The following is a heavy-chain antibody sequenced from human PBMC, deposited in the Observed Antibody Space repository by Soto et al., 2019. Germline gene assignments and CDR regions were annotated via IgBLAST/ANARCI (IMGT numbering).Heavy chain of an antibody. CDR1: GFTFSNAW. CDR2: IKSKTDGGTT. V-gene: IGHV3-15*07. D-gene: IGHD3-3*01. CDR3: TTDGPVDRGAFLEWLLNKFYYYYYGMDV. Sequence: PGGSLRLSCAASGFTFSNAWMNWVRQAPGKGLEWVGRIKSKTDGGTTDYAAPVKGRFTISRDDSKNTLYLQMNSLKTEDTAVYYCTTDGPVDRGAFLEWLLNKFYYYYYGMDVWGQGTTVTVSS. J-gene: IGHJ6*02.